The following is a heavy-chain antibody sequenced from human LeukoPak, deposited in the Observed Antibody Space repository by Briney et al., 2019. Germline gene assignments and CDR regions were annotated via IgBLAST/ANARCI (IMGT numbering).Heavy chain of an antibody. J-gene: IGHJ4*02. CDR2: ISDNEGI. Sequence: PSETLSLTCSVYSESFSGGYWSWIRQPPGKGLDWIGEISDNEGIKYSPSLKSRVTISVDTSKNQFSLKLTSVTAADTAVYYCARGLDRSQTGYWGQGSLVTVSS. V-gene: IGHV4-34*01. D-gene: IGHD3-22*01. CDR3: ARGLDRSQTGY. CDR1: SESFSGGY.